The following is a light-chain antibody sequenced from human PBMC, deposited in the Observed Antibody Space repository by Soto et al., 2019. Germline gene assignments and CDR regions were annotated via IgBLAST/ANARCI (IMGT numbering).Light chain of an antibody. CDR1: QSINNL. Sequence: VHMTQSPSTLSASVGYRVTITFRASQSINNLLAWYQQEPGKAPKFLIYDVSTLESGVPSRFSGSGSGTEFTLTISSLQPEDFATYYCQQYDSYPLTFGGGTKVDIK. J-gene: IGKJ4*01. V-gene: IGKV1-5*01. CDR3: QQYDSYPLT. CDR2: DVS.